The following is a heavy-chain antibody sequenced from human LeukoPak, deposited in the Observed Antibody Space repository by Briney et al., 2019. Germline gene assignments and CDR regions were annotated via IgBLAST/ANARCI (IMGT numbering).Heavy chain of an antibody. CDR3: TTVGYDILTGYYKDFDY. CDR1: GFTFSNAW. V-gene: IGHV3-15*01. Sequence: GGSLRLSCAASGFTFSNAWMTWVRQAPGKGLEWVGRIKSKTDGGTTDYAAPVKGRFTISRDDSKNTLYLQMDSLKTEDTAVYYCTTVGYDILTGYYKDFDYLGQGTLVTVSS. CDR2: IKSKTDGGTT. J-gene: IGHJ4*02. D-gene: IGHD3-9*01.